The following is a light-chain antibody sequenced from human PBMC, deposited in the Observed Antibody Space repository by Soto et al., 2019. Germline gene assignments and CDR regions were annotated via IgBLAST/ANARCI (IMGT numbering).Light chain of an antibody. J-gene: IGKJ2*01. CDR1: QSVSSSY. V-gene: IGKV3-20*01. Sequence: EIVLTQSPGTLSLSPGEGATLSCRASQSVSSSYLAWYQQKPGQAPRLLIYGASSRATGIPDRFSGSGSGTDFTLTISRLEPEDFAVYYCQQYGSSPQTFDQGTKLEIK. CDR2: GAS. CDR3: QQYGSSPQT.